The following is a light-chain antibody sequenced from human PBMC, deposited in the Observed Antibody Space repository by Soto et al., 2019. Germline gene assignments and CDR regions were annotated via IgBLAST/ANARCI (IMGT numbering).Light chain of an antibody. CDR2: AAS. J-gene: IGKJ3*01. CDR3: QKYSSVPV. V-gene: IGKV1-27*01. CDR1: QGIRNY. Sequence: DIQMTQSPTSLSASVGDRVTITCRASQGIRNYLAWYQQIPWKAPKLLIYAASTLQSGFPSRFSGSGSGTDFTLTINGLQPEDVATYSGQKYSSVPVFGPGTKVEIK.